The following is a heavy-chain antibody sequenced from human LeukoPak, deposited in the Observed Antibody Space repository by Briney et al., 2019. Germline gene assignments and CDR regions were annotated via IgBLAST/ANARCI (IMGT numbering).Heavy chain of an antibody. D-gene: IGHD3-22*01. CDR2: INSDGSST. V-gene: IGHV3-74*01. J-gene: IGHJ4*02. CDR1: GFTFSSYW. Sequence: QTGGSLRLSCAASGFTFSSYWMHWVRQAPGKGLVWVSRINSDGSSTSYADSVKGRFTISRDNAKNTLYLQMNSLRAEDTAVYYCAKTSGYYSPFDYWGQGTLVTVSS. CDR3: AKTSGYYSPFDY.